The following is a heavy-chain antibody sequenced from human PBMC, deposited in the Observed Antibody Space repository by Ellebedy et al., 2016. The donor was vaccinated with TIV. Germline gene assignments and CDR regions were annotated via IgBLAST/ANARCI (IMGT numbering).Heavy chain of an antibody. V-gene: IGHV4-59*01. Sequence: MPGGSLRLSCSVSGGSISSTYWTWIRQPPGKGLEWIGYVYDTGSTNYNPSLKSRVTISVDTSKNQFSLRLSSVTAADTAVYYCARGLYGSGSYYSVGYYFDLWGQGTLVTVSS. CDR2: VYDTGST. J-gene: IGHJ4*02. CDR1: GGSISSTY. CDR3: ARGLYGSGSYYSVGYYFDL. D-gene: IGHD3-10*01.